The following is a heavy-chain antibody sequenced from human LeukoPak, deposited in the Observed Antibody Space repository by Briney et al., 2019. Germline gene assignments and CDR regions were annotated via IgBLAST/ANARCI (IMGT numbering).Heavy chain of an antibody. CDR3: ARVPDYCSGGSCYVGDAFDI. V-gene: IGHV3-7*01. J-gene: IGHJ3*02. D-gene: IGHD2-15*01. Sequence: GGSLRLSCAASGFTFSSYAMSWVRQAPGKGLEWVANIKQGGSEKYYVDSVKGRFTISRDNAKNSLYLQMNSLRAEDTAVYYCARVPDYCSGGSCYVGDAFDIWGQGTMVTVSS. CDR2: IKQGGSEK. CDR1: GFTFSSYA.